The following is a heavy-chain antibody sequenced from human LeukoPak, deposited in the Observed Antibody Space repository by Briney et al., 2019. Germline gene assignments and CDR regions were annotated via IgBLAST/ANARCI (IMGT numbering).Heavy chain of an antibody. CDR1: GYTFTYYW. CDR2: IYPGDSGT. Sequence: GESLKISCRGSGYTFTYYWIAWVRQRPGKGLESMGIIYPGDSGTTYSPSFQGQVTMSADESVNTAYLQWTSLKATDIAMYYCARLRGSTTETLDFWGQGTLVTVSS. D-gene: IGHD5-12*01. CDR3: ARLRGSTTETLDF. J-gene: IGHJ4*02. V-gene: IGHV5-51*01.